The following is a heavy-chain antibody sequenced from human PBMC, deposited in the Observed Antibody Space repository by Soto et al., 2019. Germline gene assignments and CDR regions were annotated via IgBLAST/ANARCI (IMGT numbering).Heavy chain of an antibody. CDR2: NYYSGIT. CDR1: GGSISSGGYY. V-gene: IGHV4-31*03. D-gene: IGHD6-6*01. Sequence: PSETLSLTCTVSGGSISSGGYYWTWIRQHPGKGLEWIGYNYYSGITYYNPSFKSRFTFSLDTSKNQFSLKLSSVTAADTAVYYCARGSSIAGLYYGMDVWGQGTTVTVSS. J-gene: IGHJ6*02. CDR3: ARGSSIAGLYYGMDV.